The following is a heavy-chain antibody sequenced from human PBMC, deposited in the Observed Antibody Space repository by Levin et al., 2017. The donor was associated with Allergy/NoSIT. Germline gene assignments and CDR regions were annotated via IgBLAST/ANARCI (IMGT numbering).Heavy chain of an antibody. CDR1: GFIISDSY. CDR3: ARGRVPNDY. CDR2: ISRGNSYT. J-gene: IGHJ4*02. Sequence: GESLKISCAASGFIISDSYMSWIRQAPGKGLEWVSYISRGNSYTNYLDSVKGRFTISRDNAKNSLYLQMNSLRAEDTAIYYCARGRVPNDYWGQGTLVTVSS. D-gene: IGHD3-10*01. V-gene: IGHV3-11*05.